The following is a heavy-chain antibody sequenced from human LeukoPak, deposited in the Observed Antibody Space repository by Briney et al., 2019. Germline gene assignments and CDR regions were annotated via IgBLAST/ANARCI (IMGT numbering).Heavy chain of an antibody. CDR1: GFTFSSYN. Sequence: GGSLRLSCAASGFTFSSYNINWVRLAPGKGLEWVSSISSSSSYTYYADSVKGRFTISRDNAKNSLFLQMNSLRAEDTAVYYCARDAIAAAGFYYFDYWGQGTLVTVSS. CDR2: ISSSSSYT. CDR3: ARDAIAAAGFYYFDY. J-gene: IGHJ4*02. V-gene: IGHV3-21*01. D-gene: IGHD6-13*01.